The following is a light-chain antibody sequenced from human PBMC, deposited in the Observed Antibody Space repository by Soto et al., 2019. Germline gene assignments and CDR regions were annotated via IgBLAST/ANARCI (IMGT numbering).Light chain of an antibody. CDR3: NSYTTSGTVI. CDR2: DVN. V-gene: IGLV2-14*03. Sequence: QSALTQPASVSGSPGQSITISCTGTSSDIGAYNYVAWYQQYPGKAPKLMIFDVNNRPSGVSNRFSGSKSGNTASLTISGLQAEDEANYYCNSYTTSGTVIFGGGTKVTVL. CDR1: SSDIGAYNY. J-gene: IGLJ2*01.